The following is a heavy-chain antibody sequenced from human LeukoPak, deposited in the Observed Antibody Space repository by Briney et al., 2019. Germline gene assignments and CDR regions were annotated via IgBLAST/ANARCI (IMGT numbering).Heavy chain of an antibody. D-gene: IGHD3-9*01. J-gene: IGHJ4*02. V-gene: IGHV3-23*01. CDR1: GVTFSSYA. CDR2: ISGGGCST. CDR3: ANRGVIDFLTGYYYYFDY. Sequence: GGSLRLSCAASGVTFSSYAMSWARQAPGKGLEWVSTISGGGCSTYYGDSVKGRFTISRDNPKNTLYLQMTSLRPEDTAVYFCANRGVIDFLTGYYYYFDYWGQGTLVIVSS.